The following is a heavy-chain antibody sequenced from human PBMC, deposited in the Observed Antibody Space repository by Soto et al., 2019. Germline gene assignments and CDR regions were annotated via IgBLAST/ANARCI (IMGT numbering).Heavy chain of an antibody. Sequence: SETLSLTCTVSGGSISSSSYYWGWIRQPPGKGLEWIGSIYYSGSTYYNPSLKSRVTISVDTSKNQFSLKLSSVTAADTAVYYCARLGYGSSGYSDYRGQGTLVTVSS. V-gene: IGHV4-39*01. J-gene: IGHJ4*02. CDR2: IYYSGST. CDR3: ARLGYGSSGYSDY. CDR1: GGSISSSSYY. D-gene: IGHD3-22*01.